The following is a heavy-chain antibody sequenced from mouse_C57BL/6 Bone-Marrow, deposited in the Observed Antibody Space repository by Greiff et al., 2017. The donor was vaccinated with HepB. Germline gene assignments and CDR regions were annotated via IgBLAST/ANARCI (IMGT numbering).Heavy chain of an antibody. D-gene: IGHD4-1*02. V-gene: IGHV5-6*01. CDR1: GFTFSSYG. CDR3: ARQSTGTGYFDY. Sequence: EVKLMESGGDLVKPGGSLKLSCAASGFTFSSYGMSWVRQTPDKRLEWVATISSGGSYTYYPDSVKGRFTISRDNAKNTLYLQMSSLKSEDTAMYYCARQSTGTGYFDYWGQGTTLTVSS. CDR2: ISSGGSYT. J-gene: IGHJ2*01.